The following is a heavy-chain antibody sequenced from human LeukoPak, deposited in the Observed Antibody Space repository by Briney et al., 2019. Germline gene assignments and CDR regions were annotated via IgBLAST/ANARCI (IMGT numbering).Heavy chain of an antibody. Sequence: GESLRISCKGSGYSFTNYWIGWVRQMPGKGLEWMGIIYPVDSDTRYSPSFQGQVTISADKSISTAYLQWSSLKASDTAMYYCARHVPDLAPDANSGYYPCALDVWGQGTTVTVSS. V-gene: IGHV5-51*01. D-gene: IGHD3-22*01. CDR2: IYPVDSDT. J-gene: IGHJ6*02. CDR3: ARHVPDLAPDANSGYYPCALDV. CDR1: GYSFTNYW.